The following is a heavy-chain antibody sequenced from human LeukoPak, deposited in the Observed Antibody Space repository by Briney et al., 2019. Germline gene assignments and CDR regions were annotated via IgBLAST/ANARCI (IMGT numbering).Heavy chain of an antibody. CDR1: GFTVSRSY. V-gene: IGHV3-53*01. CDR3: ARGRGYSQSNWLDP. D-gene: IGHD5-18*01. Sequence: GGSLRLSCAASGFTVSRSYMIWARQAPGKGLEWVSVIYSGGTTYYADSVKGRFTISRDNSKNTLYLQMNSLRAEDTAVYYCARGRGYSQSNWLDPWGQGTMVTVSA. CDR2: IYSGGTT. J-gene: IGHJ5*02.